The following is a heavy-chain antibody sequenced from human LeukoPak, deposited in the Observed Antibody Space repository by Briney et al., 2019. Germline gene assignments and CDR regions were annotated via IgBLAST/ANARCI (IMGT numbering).Heavy chain of an antibody. CDR3: ARGYGYSYAWWFDP. V-gene: IGHV4-59*01. D-gene: IGHD5-18*01. CDR2: IYYSGST. CDR1: GGSFSGYY. J-gene: IGHJ5*02. Sequence: SETLSLTCAVYGGSFSGYYWSWIRHLPGKGLEWIGDIYYSGSTNYSPSLKSRVSISVDMSKNQFSLKMNSMTAADAAVYYCARGYGYSYAWWFDPWGQGTLVTVSS.